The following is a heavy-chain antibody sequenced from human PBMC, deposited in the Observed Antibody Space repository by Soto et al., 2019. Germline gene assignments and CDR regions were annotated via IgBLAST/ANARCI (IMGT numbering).Heavy chain of an antibody. D-gene: IGHD5-18*01. V-gene: IGHV1-18*04. CDR3: ARDRVYSYGEYYYGMDV. CDR2: ISAYNGNT. CDR1: GYTFTSYG. Sequence: ASVKVSCKASGYTFTSYGISWVRQAPGQGLELMGWISAYNGNTNYAQKLQGRVTMTTDTSTSTAYMELRSLRSDDTAVYYCARDRVYSYGEYYYGMDVWGQGTTVTVSS. J-gene: IGHJ6*02.